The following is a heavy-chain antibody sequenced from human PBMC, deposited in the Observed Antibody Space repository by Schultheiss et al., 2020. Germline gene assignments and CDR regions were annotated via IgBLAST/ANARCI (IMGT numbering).Heavy chain of an antibody. CDR1: GFTFSRYC. CDR3: AREWENFGGVFDF. CDR2: IKQDGSEK. J-gene: IGHJ4*02. Sequence: GESLKISCAASGFTFSRYCMTWVRQAPGKGLEWVANIKQDGSEKYYVDSVKGRFTISRDNAKNSVFLQMNSLRAEDTAVYYCAREWENFGGVFDFWGQGTLVTVSS. V-gene: IGHV3-7*01. D-gene: IGHD3-16*01.